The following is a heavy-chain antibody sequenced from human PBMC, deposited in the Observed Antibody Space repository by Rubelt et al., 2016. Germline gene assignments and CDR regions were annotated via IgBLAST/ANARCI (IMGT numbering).Heavy chain of an antibody. Sequence: QVQLVQSGAEVKKPGASVKVSCKASGYTFTSYYMHWVRQAPGQGLEWMGIINPSGGSTSYAQKFQGRVTMTRDTSTSTVYMELSSLRSEDTAVYYCARDAIPLIVVVPAADNWFDPWGQGTLVTVSS. D-gene: IGHD2-2*01. CDR2: INPSGGST. CDR3: ARDAIPLIVVVPAADNWFDP. CDR1: GYTFTSYY. J-gene: IGHJ5*02. V-gene: IGHV1-46*01.